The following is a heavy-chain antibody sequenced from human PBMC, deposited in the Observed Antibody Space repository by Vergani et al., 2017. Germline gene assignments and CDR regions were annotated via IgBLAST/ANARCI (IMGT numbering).Heavy chain of an antibody. CDR1: GFTFGDYA. J-gene: IGHJ6*02. CDR3: TRAPCIVVVPADPLWNYYYYGMDV. V-gene: IGHV3-49*05. D-gene: IGHD2-2*01. CDR2: IRSKAYGGTT. Sequence: EVQLVESGGGLVKPGRSLRLSCTASGFTFGDYAMSWFRQAPGKGLEWVGFIRSKAYGGTTEYAASVKGRFTISRDDSKSIAYLQMNSLKTEDTAVYYCTRAPCIVVVPADPLWNYYYYGMDVWGQGTTVTVSS.